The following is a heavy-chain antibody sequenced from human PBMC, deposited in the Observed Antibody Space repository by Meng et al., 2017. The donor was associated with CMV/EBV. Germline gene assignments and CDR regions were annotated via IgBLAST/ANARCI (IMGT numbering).Heavy chain of an antibody. D-gene: IGHD2-21*01. CDR1: GFTFSSYA. CDR2: ISGSGGST. J-gene: IGHJ1*01. V-gene: IGHV3-23*01. Sequence: GESLKISCAASGFTFSSYAMSWVRQAPGKGLEWVSAISGSGGSTYYADSVKGRFTISGDNSKNTLYLQMNSLRAEDTAVYYCAKDHIRTPAEYFQHWGQGTLVTVSS. CDR3: AKDHIRTPAEYFQH.